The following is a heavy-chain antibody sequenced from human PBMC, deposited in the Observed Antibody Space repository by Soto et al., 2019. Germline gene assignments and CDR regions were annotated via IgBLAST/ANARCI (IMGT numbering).Heavy chain of an antibody. V-gene: IGHV3-23*01. Sequence: GGSLRLSCAASGFTFSSYAMSWVRQAPGKGLEWVSAISGSGGSTYYADSVKGRFTISRDNSKNTLYLQMNGLRAEDTAVYYCAKGSDTAMLGPFGFDPWGQGTLVTVSS. CDR2: ISGSGGST. CDR3: AKGSDTAMLGPFGFDP. CDR1: GFTFSSYA. J-gene: IGHJ5*02. D-gene: IGHD5-18*01.